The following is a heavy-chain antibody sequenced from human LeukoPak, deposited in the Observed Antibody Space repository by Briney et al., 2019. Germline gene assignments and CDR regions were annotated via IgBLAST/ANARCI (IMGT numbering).Heavy chain of an antibody. CDR1: GGSISSYY. J-gene: IGHJ3*02. D-gene: IGHD3-22*01. CDR3: ARGREYDSSGWDAFDI. V-gene: IGHV4-59*01. CDR2: IYYSGRT. Sequence: SETLSLTCTVSGGSISSYYWSWIRQPPGKGLEWIGYIYYSGRTNYNLSLKSRVTISVDTSKNQFSLKLSSVTAADTAVYYCARGREYDSSGWDAFDIWGQGTMVTVSS.